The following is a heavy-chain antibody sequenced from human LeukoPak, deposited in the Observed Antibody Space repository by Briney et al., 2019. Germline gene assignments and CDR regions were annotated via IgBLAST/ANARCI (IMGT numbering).Heavy chain of an antibody. CDR2: IYYSGST. J-gene: IGHJ4*02. D-gene: IGHD3-16*01. CDR1: GGCISSYY. CDR3: ARHKDYDYVWGSFASYFDY. Sequence: SETLSLTCTVSGGCISSYYWSWIRQPPGKGLEWIGYIYYSGSTNYNPSLKSRVTISVDTSKNQFSLKLSSVTAADTAVYYCARHKDYDYVWGSFASYFDYWGQGTLVTVSS. V-gene: IGHV4-59*01.